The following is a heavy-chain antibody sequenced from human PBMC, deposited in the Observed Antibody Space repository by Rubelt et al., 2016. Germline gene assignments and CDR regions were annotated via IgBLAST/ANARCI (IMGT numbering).Heavy chain of an antibody. V-gene: IGHV3-43*02. CDR2: ISGDGGST. CDR3: VRGRHALDY. Sequence: SRGGLVQPGGSLRLSCAASGFTFDDYAMHWVRQAPGKGLEWVSLISGDGGSTYYADSVKGRLTISRDNAKNSVYLQMNSLTDQDTGVYYCVRGRHALDYWGQGTLVTVSS. CDR1: GFTFDDYA. J-gene: IGHJ4*02.